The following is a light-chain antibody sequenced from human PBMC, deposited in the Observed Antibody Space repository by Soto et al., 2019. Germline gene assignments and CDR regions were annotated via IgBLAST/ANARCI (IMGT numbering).Light chain of an antibody. CDR2: GAS. CDR3: QPYNNWPLT. V-gene: IGKV3-15*01. Sequence: EIVMTQSPATLSVTQGERATLSCRASQSVSSSYLAWYQQKPGQAPRLLIYGASSRATGVPTRFSGSRSGAEFTLTINSLQSEDFAVYYCQPYNNWPLTFGGGTKVDIK. CDR1: QSVSSSY. J-gene: IGKJ4*01.